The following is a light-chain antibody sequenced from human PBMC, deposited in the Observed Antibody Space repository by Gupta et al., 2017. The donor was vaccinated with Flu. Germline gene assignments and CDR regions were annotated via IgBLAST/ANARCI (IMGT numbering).Light chain of an antibody. J-gene: IGKJ1*01. CDR3: QQRDITPWT. CDR2: AAS. V-gene: IGKV1-39*01. Sequence: DIQMTQSPSSLSASVGDRVTITCRASQSISRYLNWYQHKPGKAPELLIYAASSLQSGVPPRFSGSGSGTDFTLTTSMLQPEDFATYYCQQRDITPWTFGQGTRLEIK. CDR1: QSISRY.